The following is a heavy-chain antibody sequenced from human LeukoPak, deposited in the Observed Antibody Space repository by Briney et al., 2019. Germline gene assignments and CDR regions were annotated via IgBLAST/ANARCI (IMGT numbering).Heavy chain of an antibody. V-gene: IGHV1-69*04. CDR2: IIPIFGIA. J-gene: IGHJ5*02. CDR3: ARQSGSYYNWFDP. D-gene: IGHD3-10*01. CDR1: GGTFSSYA. Sequence: SVKVSCKASGGTFSSYAISWVRQAPGQGLEWMGRIIPIFGIANYAQKFQGRVTITADKSTSTAYMELSSLRSEDTAMYYCARQSGSYYNWFDPWGQGTLVTVSS.